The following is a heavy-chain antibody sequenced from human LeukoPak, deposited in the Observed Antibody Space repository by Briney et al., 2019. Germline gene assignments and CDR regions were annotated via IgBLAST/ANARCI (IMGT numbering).Heavy chain of an antibody. J-gene: IGHJ4*02. CDR2: SSSSGSTI. CDR1: GFTLTDYY. Sequence: GSLRLSCAAAGFTLTDYYMSWIRQAPGEGLGWVSYSSSSGSTIYYADSVKGRFTISRENAKNSLYLQMNSLRAEDTAVYYCARVNEGATSLGYWGQGTLVTVSS. V-gene: IGHV3-11*01. CDR3: ARVNEGATSLGY. D-gene: IGHD1-26*01.